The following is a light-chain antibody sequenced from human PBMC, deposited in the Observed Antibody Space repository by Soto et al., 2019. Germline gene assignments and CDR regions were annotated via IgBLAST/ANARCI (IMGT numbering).Light chain of an antibody. CDR1: QGINNY. CDR3: QQYNSYPLT. J-gene: IGKJ4*01. V-gene: IGKV1-16*01. CDR2: AAS. Sequence: DVQITQSPSSLSASVGDRVTITCRASQGINNYLAWFQQKPGKAPKSLIYAASNLQTGVPSRFSGSGSETDFTLTINSLQPEDFANYYCQQYNSYPLTFGGGTKVDIK.